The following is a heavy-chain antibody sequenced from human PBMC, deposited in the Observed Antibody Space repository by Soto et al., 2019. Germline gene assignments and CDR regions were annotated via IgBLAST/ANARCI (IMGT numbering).Heavy chain of an antibody. CDR2: FDPEDGET. V-gene: IGHV1-24*01. CDR1: GYTLTELS. D-gene: IGHD3-22*01. J-gene: IGHJ4*02. Sequence: AASVKVSCKVSGYTLTELSMHWVRQAPGKGLEWMGGFDPEDGETIYAQKFQGRVTMTEDTSTDTAYMELSSLRSEDTAVYYCATDPNYYDSSGPYNWGYWGQGTLVTVSS. CDR3: ATDPNYYDSSGPYNWGY.